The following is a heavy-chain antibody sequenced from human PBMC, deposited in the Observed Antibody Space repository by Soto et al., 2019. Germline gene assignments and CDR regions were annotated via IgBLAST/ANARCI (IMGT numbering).Heavy chain of an antibody. CDR3: ARHRSGYYFDY. D-gene: IGHD6-19*01. Sequence: QVQLVQSGAEVKKPGSSVKVSCKASGGTFSSYTISWVRQAPGQGLEWMGRIIPILGIANYAQKFQGRVTITADNSTSTAYMELSSLRSEDTAVYYCARHRSGYYFDYWGQGTLVTVSS. V-gene: IGHV1-69*02. CDR1: GGTFSSYT. CDR2: IIPILGIA. J-gene: IGHJ4*02.